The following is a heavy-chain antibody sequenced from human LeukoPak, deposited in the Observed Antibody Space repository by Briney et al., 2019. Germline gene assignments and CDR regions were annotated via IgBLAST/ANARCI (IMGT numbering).Heavy chain of an antibody. CDR1: GGSSSGYY. Sequence: SEPLSLTGVVHGGSSSGYYWSWIRPPPAKGLEWIGEINHSGSTNYNPSLKSRVTISVDTSKNQFSLKLSSVTAADTAVYYCARFSLGTAMVSNFDYWGQGTLVTVSS. CDR3: ARFSLGTAMVSNFDY. D-gene: IGHD5-18*01. V-gene: IGHV4-34*01. CDR2: INHSGST. J-gene: IGHJ4*02.